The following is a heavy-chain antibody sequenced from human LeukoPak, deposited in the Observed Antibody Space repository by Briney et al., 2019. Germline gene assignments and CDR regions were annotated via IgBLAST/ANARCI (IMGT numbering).Heavy chain of an antibody. D-gene: IGHD1-20*01. V-gene: IGHV1-69*05. Sequence: AASVKVSCKASAGTFSSYAISWVRHAPGQGLEWIGGIIPIFGTTNYAQKFQGRVTITTDESTHTAYMELGSLISEDPAVYYCARDHNWNHYYYFMDGWGKGTTVTVSS. J-gene: IGHJ6*03. CDR2: IIPIFGTT. CDR3: ARDHNWNHYYYFMDG. CDR1: AGTFSSYA.